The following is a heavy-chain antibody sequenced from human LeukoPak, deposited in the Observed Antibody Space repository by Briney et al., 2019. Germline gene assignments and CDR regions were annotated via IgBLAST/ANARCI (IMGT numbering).Heavy chain of an antibody. V-gene: IGHV4-39*01. CDR3: ATSYYYDSSGHRILDY. CDR1: GGSISSSNYY. Sequence: SETLSLTCTVSGGSISSSNYYWGWIRQPPGKGLEWIGSIYYSGSTYYNPSLKSRVTIFVDTSKNQFSLKLSSVTAADTAVYYCATSYYYDSSGHRILDYWGQGTLVTVSS. J-gene: IGHJ4*02. D-gene: IGHD3-22*01. CDR2: IYYSGST.